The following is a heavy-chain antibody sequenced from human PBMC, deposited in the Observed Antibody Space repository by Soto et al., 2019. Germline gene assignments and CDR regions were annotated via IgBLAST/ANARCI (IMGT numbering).Heavy chain of an antibody. CDR2: IIPIFGTA. CDR1: GGTFISYA. CDR3: ASGGGRYCSGGSCYLVGAFDI. Sequence: SVKVSCKASGGTFISYAIIWVRQAPGQGLEWMGGIIPIFGTANYAQKFQGRVTITADESTSTAYMELSSLRSEDTAVYYCASGGGRYCSGGSCYLVGAFDIWGQGTMVTVSS. D-gene: IGHD2-15*01. J-gene: IGHJ3*02. V-gene: IGHV1-69*01.